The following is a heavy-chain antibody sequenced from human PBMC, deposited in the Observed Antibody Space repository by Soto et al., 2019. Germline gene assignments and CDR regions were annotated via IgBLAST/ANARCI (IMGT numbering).Heavy chain of an antibody. J-gene: IGHJ6*02. CDR2: IKQDGSEQ. CDR1: GFTFSGYW. CDR3: AREAV. V-gene: IGHV3-7*05. Sequence: EVQLVESGGGLVQPGGSLRLSCAASGFTFSGYWMSWVRQAPGKGLEWVANIKQDGSEQFYVDSVKGRFTISRDNAKNALYLHMNILRSADTAVYYCAREAVWGQGTTVTVSS.